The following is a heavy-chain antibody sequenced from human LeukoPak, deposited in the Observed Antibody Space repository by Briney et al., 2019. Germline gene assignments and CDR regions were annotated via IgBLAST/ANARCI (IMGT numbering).Heavy chain of an antibody. CDR2: INPNSGGT. V-gene: IGHV1-2*06. J-gene: IGHJ5*02. CDR1: GYTFTGHY. Sequence: GASVKVSCKASGYTFTGHYMHWVRQAPGQGLEWMGRINPNSGGTNFAQKSQGRVTMARDTSISTSYLELNSLRSDDTAVYYCAREVGYSSSWYGRFDPWGQGTLVTVSS. CDR3: AREVGYSSSWYGRFDP. D-gene: IGHD6-13*01.